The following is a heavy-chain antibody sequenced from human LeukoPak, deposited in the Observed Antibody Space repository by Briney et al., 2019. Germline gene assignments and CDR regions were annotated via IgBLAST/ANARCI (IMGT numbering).Heavy chain of an antibody. Sequence: PGGSLRLSCAASGFTVSSNYMSWVRQAPGKGLEWVSVIYSGGSTYYADSVKGRFTISRDNSKNTLYLQMNSLRAEDTAVYYCASPDSKPYDAFDIWGQGTMVTVSS. CDR1: GFTVSSNY. CDR3: ASPDSKPYDAFDI. V-gene: IGHV3-66*01. CDR2: IYSGGST. J-gene: IGHJ3*02. D-gene: IGHD3-22*01.